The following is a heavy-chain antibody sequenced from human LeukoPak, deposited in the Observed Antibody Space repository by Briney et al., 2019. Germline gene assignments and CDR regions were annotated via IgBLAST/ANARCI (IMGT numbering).Heavy chain of an antibody. CDR3: AKDHDVYGDYGFDY. J-gene: IGHJ4*02. Sequence: GGSLRLSCAASGFTFSNYAMSWVRQAPGKGLEWVSAISGSGGSTYYADSVKGRFTISRDNSKNTLYLHMNSLRAEDTAVYCCAKDHDVYGDYGFDYWGQGTLVTVSS. CDR1: GFTFSNYA. D-gene: IGHD4-17*01. CDR2: ISGSGGST. V-gene: IGHV3-23*01.